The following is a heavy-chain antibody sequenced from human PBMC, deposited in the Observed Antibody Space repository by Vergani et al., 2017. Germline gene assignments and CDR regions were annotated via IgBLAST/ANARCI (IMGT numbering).Heavy chain of an antibody. CDR3: ARDCSSTSCPETYYYYYYMDV. D-gene: IGHD2-2*01. CDR2: ISSSSSYI. J-gene: IGHJ6*03. V-gene: IGHV3-21*01. Sequence: AASGFTFSSYSMNWVRQAPGKGLEWVSSISSSSSYIYYADSVKGRFTISRDNAKNSLYLQMNSLRAEDTAVYYCARDCSSTSCPETYYYYYYMDVWGKGTTVTVSS. CDR1: GFTFSSYS.